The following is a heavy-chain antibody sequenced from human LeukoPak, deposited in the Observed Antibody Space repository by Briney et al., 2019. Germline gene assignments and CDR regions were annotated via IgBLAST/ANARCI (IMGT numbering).Heavy chain of an antibody. J-gene: IGHJ4*02. CDR3: ARHEKWEPYFDY. V-gene: IGHV4-4*09. Sequence: SETLSLTCTVSGGSISSYYWSWIRQPPGKGLEWIGYIYTSGSTNYNPSLKSRVTISVDTSKNQFSLKLSSVTAADTAVYYRARHEKWEPYFDYWGQGTLVTVSS. CDR1: GGSISSYY. CDR2: IYTSGST. D-gene: IGHD1-26*01.